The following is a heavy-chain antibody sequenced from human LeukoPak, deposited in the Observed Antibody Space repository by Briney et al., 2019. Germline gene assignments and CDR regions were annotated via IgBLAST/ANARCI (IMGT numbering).Heavy chain of an antibody. V-gene: IGHV3-30*02. D-gene: IGHD2-15*01. Sequence: LAGGSLRLSCAASGFTFSSYGMHWVRQAPGKGLDWVAFIRYDGHNKYYADSVKGRITISRDNSKNTLYLQMNSLRAEDTAVYYCAKGVGYCSGGSCQQFDYWGQGTLVTVSS. CDR3: AKGVGYCSGGSCQQFDY. J-gene: IGHJ4*02. CDR2: IRYDGHNK. CDR1: GFTFSSYG.